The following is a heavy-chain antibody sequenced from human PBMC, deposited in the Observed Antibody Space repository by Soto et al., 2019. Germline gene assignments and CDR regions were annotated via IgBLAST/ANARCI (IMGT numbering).Heavy chain of an antibody. J-gene: IGHJ4*02. CDR1: GGTFSSYA. Sequence: QVQLVQSGAEVKKPGSSVKVSCKASGGTFSSYAISWVRQAPGQGLEWMGGIIPIFGTANYAQKFQGRVTITADESTSTAYMELSSLRSEDTAVYYCARDLHYDSRTLYYFDYWGQGTLVTISS. CDR2: IIPIFGTA. D-gene: IGHD3-22*01. CDR3: ARDLHYDSRTLYYFDY. V-gene: IGHV1-69*01.